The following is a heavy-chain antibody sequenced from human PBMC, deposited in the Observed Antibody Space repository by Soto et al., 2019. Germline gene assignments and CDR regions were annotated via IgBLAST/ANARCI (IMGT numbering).Heavy chain of an antibody. D-gene: IGHD6-13*01. Sequence: SVKVSCKASGGTFSSYAISWVRQAPGQGLEWMGGIIPIFGTANYAQEFQGRVTITADKSTSTAYMELSSLRSEDTAVYYCARKYSSFGNYYYGMDVWGQGTTVTVYS. CDR2: IIPIFGTA. J-gene: IGHJ6*02. CDR3: ARKYSSFGNYYYGMDV. V-gene: IGHV1-69*06. CDR1: GGTFSSYA.